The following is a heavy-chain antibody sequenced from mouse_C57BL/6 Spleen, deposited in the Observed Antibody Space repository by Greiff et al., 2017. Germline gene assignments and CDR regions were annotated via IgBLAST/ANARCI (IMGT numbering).Heavy chain of an antibody. V-gene: IGHV10-3*01. CDR3: VRDKWDGFAY. D-gene: IGHD4-1*02. Sequence: EVQVEESGGGLVQPKGSLKLSCAASGFTFTTYAMHWVRQAPGQGLEWVARIRRKSSNYATYYADSVKDRFTISREDSESMLYLQMNNLKTEDTAMYYCVRDKWDGFAYWGQGTLVTVSA. CDR1: GFTFTTYA. J-gene: IGHJ3*01. CDR2: IRRKSSNYAT.